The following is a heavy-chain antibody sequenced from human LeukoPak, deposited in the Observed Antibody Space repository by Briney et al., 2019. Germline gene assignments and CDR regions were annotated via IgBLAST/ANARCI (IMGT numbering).Heavy chain of an antibody. V-gene: IGHV4-59*01. D-gene: IGHD6-19*01. Sequence: PSETLSLTCTVPGGSISSYYWSWIRHPPGKGLEWIGYIYYSGSTNYNPSLKSRVTMSVNKSTNKFSLKLSSVTAADMAVYYCARGIGWYLPWGQGTLVTVSS. J-gene: IGHJ4*02. CDR2: IYYSGST. CDR3: ARGIGWYLP. CDR1: GGSISSYY.